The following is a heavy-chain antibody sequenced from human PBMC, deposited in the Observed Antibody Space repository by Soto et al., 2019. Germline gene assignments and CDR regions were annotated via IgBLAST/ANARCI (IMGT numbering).Heavy chain of an antibody. CDR3: VRELGLAY. V-gene: IGHV3-7*03. CDR1: GFTLSNYW. D-gene: IGHD7-27*01. J-gene: IGHJ4*02. Sequence: GGSLRLSCAASGFTLSNYWMTWVRQAPGKGLEWVANINKDGSQKNDVDSVKGRFTIARDNGQNSLSLQMNSLRVEDTAVYYCVRELGLAYWGQGALVTVSS. CDR2: INKDGSQK.